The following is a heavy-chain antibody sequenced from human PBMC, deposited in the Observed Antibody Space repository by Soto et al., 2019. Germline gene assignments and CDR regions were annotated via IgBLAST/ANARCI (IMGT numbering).Heavy chain of an antibody. CDR1: GFTFTSSA. D-gene: IGHD4-4*01. J-gene: IGHJ3*02. Sequence: SVKVSCKASGFTFTSSAVQWVRQARGQRLEWIGWIVVGSGNTNYAQKFQERVTITRDMSTSTAYMELSSLRSEDTAVYYCAADNYQPRPLTSAFDIWGQGTMVTVSS. CDR2: IVVGSGNT. CDR3: AADNYQPRPLTSAFDI. V-gene: IGHV1-58*01.